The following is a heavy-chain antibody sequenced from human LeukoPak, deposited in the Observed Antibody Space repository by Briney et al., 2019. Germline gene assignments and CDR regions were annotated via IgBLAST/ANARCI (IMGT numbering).Heavy chain of an antibody. CDR1: GFTFSNCA. CDR2: ISGSGGST. D-gene: IGHD1-7*01. Sequence: GGSLRLSCAASGFTFSNCAMSWVRQAPGKGLEWVSAISGSGGSTYYADSVKGRFTISRDNSKNTLYLQMNSLRAEDTAVYYCAKGSWNYDLTNFDYWGQGTLVTVSS. V-gene: IGHV3-23*01. J-gene: IGHJ4*02. CDR3: AKGSWNYDLTNFDY.